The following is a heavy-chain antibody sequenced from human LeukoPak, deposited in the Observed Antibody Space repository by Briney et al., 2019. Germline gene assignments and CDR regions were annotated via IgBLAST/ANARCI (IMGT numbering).Heavy chain of an antibody. D-gene: IGHD6-13*01. V-gene: IGHV4-34*01. J-gene: IGHJ3*02. CDR3: ARTSERGQQLVLAFDI. CDR1: GGSFSGYY. CDR2: INHSGST. Sequence: SETLSLTCAVYGGSFSGYYWSWIRQPPGEGLEWIGEINHSGSTNCNPSLKSRVTISVDTSKNQFSLKLSSVTAADTAVYYCARTSERGQQLVLAFDIWGQGTMVTVSS.